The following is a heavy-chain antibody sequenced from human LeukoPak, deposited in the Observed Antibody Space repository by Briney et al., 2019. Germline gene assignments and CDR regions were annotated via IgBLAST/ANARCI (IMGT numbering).Heavy chain of an antibody. CDR2: IYYSGST. CDR1: GGSISSSSYY. V-gene: IGHV4-39*07. CDR3: ARDSYDFWSGSYYYYYYYMDV. Sequence: SETLSLTCTVSGGSISSSSYYWGWIRQPPGKGLEWIGSIYYSGSTYYNPSLKRRVTISVDTSKNQFSLKLSSVTAADTAVYYCARDSYDFWSGSYYYYYYYMDVWGKGTTVTVSS. J-gene: IGHJ6*03. D-gene: IGHD3-3*01.